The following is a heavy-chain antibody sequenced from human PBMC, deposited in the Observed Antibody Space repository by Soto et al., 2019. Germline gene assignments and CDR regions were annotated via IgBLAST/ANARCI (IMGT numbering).Heavy chain of an antibody. D-gene: IGHD3-16*01. Sequence: GGSLRLSCAASVFTFSSYAMSWVRQAPGKWLEWFSVFYIGGSIXXSDSVKGRXXISRDNSRNTFXLQMNXHRSEDTAVYYCATSTVYDGYFDFWRQGTLVTVSS. J-gene: IGHJ4*02. CDR3: ATSTVYDGYFDF. CDR2: FYIGGSI. CDR1: VFTFSSYA. V-gene: IGHV3-66*01.